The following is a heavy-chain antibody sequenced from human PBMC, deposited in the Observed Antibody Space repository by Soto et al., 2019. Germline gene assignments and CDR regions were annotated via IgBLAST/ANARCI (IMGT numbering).Heavy chain of an antibody. D-gene: IGHD4-4*01. CDR2: IIPIFGTA. Sequence: SVKVSCKASGGTFSSYAISWVRQAPGQGLEWMGGIIPIFGTANYAQKFQGRVTITADKSTSTAYMELSSLRSEDTAVYYCAIDYSNYYYYGMDVWGQGTTVTVYS. V-gene: IGHV1-69*06. CDR3: AIDYSNYYYYGMDV. CDR1: GGTFSSYA. J-gene: IGHJ6*02.